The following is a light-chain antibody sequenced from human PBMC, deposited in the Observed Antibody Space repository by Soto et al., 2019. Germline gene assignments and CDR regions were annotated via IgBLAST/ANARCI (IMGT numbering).Light chain of an antibody. J-gene: IGKJ1*01. V-gene: IGKV3-20*01. CDR2: GAS. CDR3: QQYGGSPWT. Sequence: EIVLTPSPGTLSLPPGERATLSFRASQSVSSSYLAWYQQKPGQAPRLLIYGASSRATGIPDRFSGSGSGTDFTLTISRLEPEDFAVYYCQQYGGSPWTFGQGTKVDI. CDR1: QSVSSSY.